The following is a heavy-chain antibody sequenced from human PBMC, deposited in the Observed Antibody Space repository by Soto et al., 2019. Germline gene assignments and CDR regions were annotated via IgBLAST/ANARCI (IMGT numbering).Heavy chain of an antibody. V-gene: IGHV1-18*01. CDR2: ISAYNGNT. D-gene: IGHD4-17*01. Sequence: ASVKVSCKASGYTFISYGISWVRQAPGQGLEWMGWISAYNGNTNYAQKLQGRVTMTTDTSTSTAYMELRSLRSDDTAVYYCASGTVTTVSSPDYYYMDVWGKGTTVTVSS. CDR3: ASGTVTTVSSPDYYYMDV. CDR1: GYTFISYG. J-gene: IGHJ6*03.